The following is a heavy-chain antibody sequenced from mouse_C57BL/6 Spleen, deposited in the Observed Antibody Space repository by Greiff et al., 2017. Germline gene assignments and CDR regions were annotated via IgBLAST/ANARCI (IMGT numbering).Heavy chain of an antibody. D-gene: IGHD4-1*01. J-gene: IGHJ3*01. Sequence: EVQGVESGGGLVKPGGSLKLSCAASGFTFSSYTMSWVRQTPGKGLEWVATISGGGGNTYYPDSVKGRFTISRDTARNTLYLQMSRLRSEDTALYYCARRTGTGLFAYWGQGTLVTVSA. V-gene: IGHV5-9*01. CDR1: GFTFSSYT. CDR3: ARRTGTGLFAY. CDR2: ISGGGGNT.